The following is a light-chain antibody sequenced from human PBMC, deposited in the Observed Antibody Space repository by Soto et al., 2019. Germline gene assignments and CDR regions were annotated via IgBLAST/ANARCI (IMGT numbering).Light chain of an antibody. CDR1: QSVSSSF. Sequence: EIALTQSPGTLYSSPWERATLSCRASQSVSSSFLAWFQQKPGQSPRLLIYGASSKATGVPDRFTGSAYGTDFTLTISRMEPEDFAVYYCHQYSSSPITVGEGTRL. V-gene: IGKV3-20*01. CDR3: HQYSSSPIT. CDR2: GAS. J-gene: IGKJ5*01.